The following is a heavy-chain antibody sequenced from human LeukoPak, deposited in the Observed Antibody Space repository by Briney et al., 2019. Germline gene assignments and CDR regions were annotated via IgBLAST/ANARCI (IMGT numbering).Heavy chain of an antibody. Sequence: SETLSLTCTVSGGSISSRSYYWGWIRQPPGKGLEWIGSMYYSGNTYYNPSLKSRVTISVDTSKNQFSLKLSSVTAADTAVYYCARGPPYYDFWSGYYGKVFDYWGQGTLVTVSS. CDR2: MYYSGNT. CDR1: GGSISSRSYY. CDR3: ARGPPYYDFWSGYYGKVFDY. J-gene: IGHJ4*02. D-gene: IGHD3-3*01. V-gene: IGHV4-39*07.